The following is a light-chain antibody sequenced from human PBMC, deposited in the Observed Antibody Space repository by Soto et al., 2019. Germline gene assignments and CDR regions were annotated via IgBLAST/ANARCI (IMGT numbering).Light chain of an antibody. V-gene: IGLV1-40*01. CDR2: ANS. CDR1: SSNIGAGYD. J-gene: IGLJ1*01. Sequence: QSVLTQSPSVSGAPGQRVTIACSGSSSNIGAGYDVHWYKQLPGTAPKLLIYANSNRPSGVPDRFSGSKSGTSASLAITGLQADDEADYYCQSYDSSLRGVFGTGTKLTVL. CDR3: QSYDSSLRGV.